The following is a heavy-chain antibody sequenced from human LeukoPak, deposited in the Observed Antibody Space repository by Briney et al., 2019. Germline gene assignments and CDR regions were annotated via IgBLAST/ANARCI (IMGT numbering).Heavy chain of an antibody. CDR3: AKGDQLWLGSYYYYYGMDV. V-gene: IGHV3-30*18. CDR2: ISYDGSNK. D-gene: IGHD5-18*01. J-gene: IGHJ6*02. CDR1: GFTFSSYG. Sequence: PGGSLRLSCAAPGFTFSSYGMHWVRQAPGKGLEWVAVISYDGSNKYYADSVKGRFTISRDNSKNTLYLQMNSLRAEDTAVYYCAKGDQLWLGSYYYYYGMDVWGQGTTVTVSS.